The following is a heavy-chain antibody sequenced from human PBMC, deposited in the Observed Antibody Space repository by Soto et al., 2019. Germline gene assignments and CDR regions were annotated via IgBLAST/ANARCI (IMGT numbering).Heavy chain of an antibody. D-gene: IGHD3-3*01. V-gene: IGHV1-24*01. J-gene: IGHJ4*02. CDR1: GYTLTELS. CDR2: FDPEDGET. Sequence: ASVKVSCKVSGYTLTELSMHWVRQAPEKGLERMGGFDPEDGETIYAQKFQGRVTMTEDTSTDTAYMELSSLRSEDTAVYYCATGQLGGYDFWSGYPGRSFDYWGQGTLVTVSS. CDR3: ATGQLGGYDFWSGYPGRSFDY.